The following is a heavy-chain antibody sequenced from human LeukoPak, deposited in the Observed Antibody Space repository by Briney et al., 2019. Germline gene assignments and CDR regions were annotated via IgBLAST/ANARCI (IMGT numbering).Heavy chain of an antibody. CDR2: ISAYNGNT. V-gene: IGHV1-18*01. D-gene: IGHD6-13*01. J-gene: IGHJ4*02. CDR3: ARGGWQQLALDY. Sequence: ASVKVSCKASGYSFSSYGISWVRQAPVQGLEWMGWISAYNGNTNYAQKLQGRVTMTTDTSTSTAYMELRSLRSDDTAVYYCARGGWQQLALDYWGQGTLVTVSS. CDR1: GYSFSSYG.